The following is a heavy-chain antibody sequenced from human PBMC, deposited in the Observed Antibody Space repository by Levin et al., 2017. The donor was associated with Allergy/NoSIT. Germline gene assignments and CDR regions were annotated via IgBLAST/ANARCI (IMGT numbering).Heavy chain of an antibody. CDR1: GFTFSSYG. D-gene: IGHD3-22*01. V-gene: IGHV3-30*18. CDR3: AKDVRYYDSSGSLDY. J-gene: IGHJ4*02. Sequence: LSLTCAASGFTFSSYGMHWVRQAPGKGLEWVAVISYDGSNKYYADSVKGRFTISRDNSKNTLYLQMNSLRAEDTAVYYCAKDVRYYDSSGSLDYWGQGTLVTVSS. CDR2: ISYDGSNK.